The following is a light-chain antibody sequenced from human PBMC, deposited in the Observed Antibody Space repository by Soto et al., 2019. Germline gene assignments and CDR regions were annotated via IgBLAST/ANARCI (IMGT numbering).Light chain of an antibody. J-gene: IGLJ1*01. CDR1: SSNIAANS. CDR3: GAWDTSLTVYV. CDR2: DSD. Sequence: QSVLTQPPSVSAAPGQAVTISCSGSSSNIAANSVSWYQHLPGTAPKLLIYDSDRRHSGTPARFSGSKSGTSATLGITGLQTGDEADYYCGAWDTSLTVYVFGSGTKLTVL. V-gene: IGLV1-51*01.